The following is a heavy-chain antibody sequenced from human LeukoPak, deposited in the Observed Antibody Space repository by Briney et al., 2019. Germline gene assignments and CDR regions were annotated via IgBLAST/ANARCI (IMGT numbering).Heavy chain of an antibody. CDR2: INTNTGNP. Sequence: ASVKVSCKASGYTFTSYAMNWVRQAPGQGLEWMGWINTNTGNPTYAQGFTGRFVFSLDTSVSTAYLQISSLKAEDTAVYYCARATGYYDYVWGSYRLNWFDPWGQGTLVTVSS. D-gene: IGHD3-16*02. V-gene: IGHV7-4-1*02. CDR3: ARATGYYDYVWGSYRLNWFDP. CDR1: GYTFTSYA. J-gene: IGHJ5*02.